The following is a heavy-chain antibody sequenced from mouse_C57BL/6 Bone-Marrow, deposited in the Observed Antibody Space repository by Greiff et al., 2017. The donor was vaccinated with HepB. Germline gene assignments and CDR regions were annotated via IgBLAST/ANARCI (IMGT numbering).Heavy chain of an antibody. Sequence: DVQLVESEGGLVQPGSSMKLSCTASGFTFSDYYMAWVRQVPEKGLEWVANINYDGSSTYYLDSLKSRFIISRDNAKNILYLQMSSLKSEDTATYYCARDRYYGSSYAMDYWGQGTSVTVSS. V-gene: IGHV5-16*01. CDR1: GFTFSDYY. J-gene: IGHJ4*01. CDR2: INYDGSST. D-gene: IGHD1-1*01. CDR3: ARDRYYGSSYAMDY.